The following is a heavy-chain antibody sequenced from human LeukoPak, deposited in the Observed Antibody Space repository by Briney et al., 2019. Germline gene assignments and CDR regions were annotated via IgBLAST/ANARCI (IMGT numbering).Heavy chain of an antibody. D-gene: IGHD7-27*01. CDR2: IHYSGYT. J-gene: IGHJ2*01. Sequence: TSETLSLTCAVSGGSISNYYCSWIRQPPGKGLEWLGYIHYSGYTNCNPSLKSRVTISVDTSKNQFSLNLSSVTAAGTAVYYCARHWGSDWYFDLWGRGTLVTVSS. CDR1: GGSISNYY. V-gene: IGHV4-59*01. CDR3: ARHWGSDWYFDL.